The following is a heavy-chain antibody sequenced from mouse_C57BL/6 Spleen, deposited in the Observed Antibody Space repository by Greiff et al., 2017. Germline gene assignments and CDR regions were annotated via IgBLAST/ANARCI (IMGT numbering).Heavy chain of an antibody. CDR2: IYPGDGDT. CDR3: APVPYGNFDY. D-gene: IGHD2-1*01. J-gene: IGHJ2*01. CDR1: GYAFSRYW. V-gene: IGHV1-80*01. Sequence: QVQLQQSGAELVKPGASVKISCKASGYAFSRYWMNWVKQRPGKGLEWIGQIYPGDGDTNYNGKFKVKATLTADKSSSTSYMQLSSLTSEASAVYFCAPVPYGNFDYWGQGATLTVSS.